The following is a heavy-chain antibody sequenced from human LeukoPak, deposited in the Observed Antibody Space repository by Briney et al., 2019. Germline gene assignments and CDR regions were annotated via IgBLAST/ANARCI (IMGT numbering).Heavy chain of an antibody. D-gene: IGHD2-2*01. Sequence: GGSLRLSCAASGFTFSSYAMHWVRQAPGKGLEWVAVISYEGSNKYYADSVKGRFTISRDNSKNTLYLQMNSLRAEDTAVYYCARDGLGGVVVPAAPDYFDYWGQGTLVTVSS. CDR2: ISYEGSNK. V-gene: IGHV3-30-3*01. CDR3: ARDGLGGVVVPAAPDYFDY. CDR1: GFTFSSYA. J-gene: IGHJ4*02.